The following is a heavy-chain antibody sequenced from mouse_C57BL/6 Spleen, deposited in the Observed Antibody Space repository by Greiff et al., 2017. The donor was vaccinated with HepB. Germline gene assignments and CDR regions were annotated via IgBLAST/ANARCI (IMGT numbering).Heavy chain of an antibody. Sequence: EVKLVESGGGLVKPGGSLKLSCAASGFTFSDYGMHWVRQAPEKGLEWVAYISSGSSTIYYADTVKGRFTISRDNAKNTLFLQMPSLRSEDTAMYYCATFITTVVATDYAMDYWGQGTSVTVSS. J-gene: IGHJ4*01. D-gene: IGHD1-1*01. V-gene: IGHV5-17*01. CDR3: ATFITTVVATDYAMDY. CDR2: ISSGSSTI. CDR1: GFTFSDYG.